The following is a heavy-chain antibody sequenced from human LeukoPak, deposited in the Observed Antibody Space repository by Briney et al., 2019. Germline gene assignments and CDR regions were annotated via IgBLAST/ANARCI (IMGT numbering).Heavy chain of an antibody. D-gene: IGHD3-3*01. J-gene: IGHJ6*02. Sequence: ASVKVSCKASGYTFTSYGISWVRQAPGQGLEWMGWISAYNGNTNYAQKLQGRVTMTTDTSTSTAYMELRSLGSDDTAVYYCARDFQDFGVVIRCYYGMDVWGQGTTVTVSS. V-gene: IGHV1-18*01. CDR2: ISAYNGNT. CDR1: GYTFTSYG. CDR3: ARDFQDFGVVIRCYYGMDV.